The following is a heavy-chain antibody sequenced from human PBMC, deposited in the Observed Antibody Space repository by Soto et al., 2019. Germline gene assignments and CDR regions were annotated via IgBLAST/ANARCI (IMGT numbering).Heavy chain of an antibody. CDR3: AKDLSQWWGSSSWFNSFDP. CDR2: ISGSGGST. D-gene: IGHD6-13*01. CDR1: GFTFSSYA. V-gene: IGHV3-23*01. Sequence: EVQLLESGGGLVQPGGSLRLSCAASGFTFSSYAMSWVRQAPGKGLEWVSAISGSGGSTYYADSVKGRFTISRDNSKNTLYLQMNSLRSEDTAVYYCAKDLSQWWGSSSWFNSFDPWGQGTLVTVSS. J-gene: IGHJ5*02.